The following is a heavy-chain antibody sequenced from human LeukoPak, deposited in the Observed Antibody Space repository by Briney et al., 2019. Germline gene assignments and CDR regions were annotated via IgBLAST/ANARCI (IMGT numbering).Heavy chain of an antibody. Sequence: SETLSLTCTVSGGSISSGSYYWSWIRQPAGKGLEWIGRIYTSGSTNYNPSLKGRVTISVDTSKNQFSLKLSSMTAADTAVYYCARHWQYCGGDCLDAFDIWGQGTMVTVSS. J-gene: IGHJ3*02. V-gene: IGHV4-61*02. CDR1: GGSISSGSYY. D-gene: IGHD2-21*02. CDR2: IYTSGST. CDR3: ARHWQYCGGDCLDAFDI.